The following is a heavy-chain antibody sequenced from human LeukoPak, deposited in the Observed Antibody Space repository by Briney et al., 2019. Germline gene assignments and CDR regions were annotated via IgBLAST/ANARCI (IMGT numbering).Heavy chain of an antibody. J-gene: IGHJ4*02. CDR3: ARDWTGYYGSDY. CDR1: GFTFSSYS. V-gene: IGHV3-21*04. Sequence: PGGSLRLSCAASGFTFSSYSMNWVRQAPGKGLEWVSSIRSSSSYIYYADSVKGRFTISRDNANNSLYLQMNSLRAEDTALYYCARDWTGYYGSDYWGQRTLVTVSS. D-gene: IGHD3/OR15-3a*01. CDR2: IRSSSSYI.